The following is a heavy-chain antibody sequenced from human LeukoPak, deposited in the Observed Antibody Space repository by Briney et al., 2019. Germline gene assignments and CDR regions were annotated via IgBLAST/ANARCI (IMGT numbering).Heavy chain of an antibody. CDR3: ARAHSGYYYGSGSPYYFDY. J-gene: IGHJ4*02. CDR1: GLTFTRYA. V-gene: IGHV3-23*01. Sequence: GGSLRLSCATSGLTFTRYAMNWVRQAPGKGLEWVSGISSSGGVTYSADSVKGRFTISRDNAKNTLYLQMNSLRADDTAVYYCARAHSGYYYGSGSPYYFDYWGQGTLVTVSS. D-gene: IGHD3-10*01. CDR2: ISSSGGVT.